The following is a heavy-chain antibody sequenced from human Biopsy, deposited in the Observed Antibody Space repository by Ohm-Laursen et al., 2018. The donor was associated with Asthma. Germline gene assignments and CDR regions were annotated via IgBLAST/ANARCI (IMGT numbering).Heavy chain of an antibody. J-gene: IGHJ3*01. CDR2: VNTGNGDT. V-gene: IGHV1-3*04. D-gene: IGHD3-9*01. CDR3: ARTYYDFLTGQVKDVFGV. CDR1: GYNFISFA. Sequence: ASVRVSCKASGYNFISFAIHWVRQAPRQRLEWMGWVNTGNGDTKYSQKFQGRVTITRDTSASTAYMELRSLRSEDTATYYCARTYYDFLTGQVKDVFGVWGQGTMVTVSS.